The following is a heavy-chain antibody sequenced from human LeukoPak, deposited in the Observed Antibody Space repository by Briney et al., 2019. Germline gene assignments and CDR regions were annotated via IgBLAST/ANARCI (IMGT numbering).Heavy chain of an antibody. Sequence: PGGSLRLSCVASEFTFSSYGMHWVRQAPGKGLEWVAVIWYDGSNKYYADSVKGRFTISRDNSKNTLYLQMNSLRAEDTAVYYCAGAWRAGWFDPWGQGTLVTVSS. J-gene: IGHJ5*02. D-gene: IGHD3-3*01. V-gene: IGHV3-33*01. CDR3: AGAWRAGWFDP. CDR1: EFTFSSYG. CDR2: IWYDGSNK.